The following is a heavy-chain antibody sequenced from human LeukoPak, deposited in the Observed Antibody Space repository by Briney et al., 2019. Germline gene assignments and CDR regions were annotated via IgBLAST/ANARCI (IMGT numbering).Heavy chain of an antibody. Sequence: GGSLRLSCAASGFTFSNYPMNGGRQAPGKGLEWGSYIGSGGSPIYYADSVRGRFSISRDNAKNSLYLQMSSLRAEDTAVYYCARVRYNSGYIFDYWGQGTLVTVSS. CDR3: ARVRYNSGYIFDY. D-gene: IGHD5-18*01. J-gene: IGHJ4*02. CDR1: GFTFSNYP. V-gene: IGHV3-48*03. CDR2: IGSGGSPI.